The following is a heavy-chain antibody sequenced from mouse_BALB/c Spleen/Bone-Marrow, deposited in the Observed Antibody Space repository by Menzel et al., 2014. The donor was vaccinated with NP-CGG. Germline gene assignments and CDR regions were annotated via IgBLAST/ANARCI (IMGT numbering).Heavy chain of an antibody. V-gene: IGHV1-69*02. CDR1: GYTFTSYW. J-gene: IGHJ1*01. D-gene: IGHD2-3*01. Sequence: QVQLQQSGAELVKPGAPAKLSCKASGYTFTSYWMNWVKQRPGRGLEWIGRIDPSDSETHYNQKFKDKATLTVDKSSSTAYIQLSSLTSEDSAVYYCARSHGYYPYWFFDVWGAATTVTDSS. CDR2: IDPSDSET. CDR3: ARSHGYYPYWFFDV.